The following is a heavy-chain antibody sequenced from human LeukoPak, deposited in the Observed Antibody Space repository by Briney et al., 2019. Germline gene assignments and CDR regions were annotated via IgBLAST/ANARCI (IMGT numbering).Heavy chain of an antibody. Sequence: GGSLRLSCAAAGCTFEDHGRHWVRQAPGKGLEWVSSISWSGDRMGYADAVKGRFTISRDNAKNSLFLQMNSLRVEDTALYYCAKDLGGSATTVWGQGTLVTVSS. CDR2: ISWSGDRM. D-gene: IGHD2-2*01. CDR3: AKDLGGSATTV. J-gene: IGHJ4*02. CDR1: GCTFEDHG. V-gene: IGHV3-9*01.